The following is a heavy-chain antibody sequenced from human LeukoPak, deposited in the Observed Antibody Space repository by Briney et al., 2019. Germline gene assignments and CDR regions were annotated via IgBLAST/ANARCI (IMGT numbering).Heavy chain of an antibody. J-gene: IGHJ3*02. D-gene: IGHD3-22*01. Sequence: ASVKVSCKASGYTYTGYYIHWVRQAPGQGLEWMGWISPNSGGTNSAQKFQGRVTMTRDPSISTAYMELSRLRSDDTAVYYCARGLTIIRTAPRAPLDIWGQGTMVTVSS. V-gene: IGHV1-2*02. CDR3: ARGLTIIRTAPRAPLDI. CDR1: GYTYTGYY. CDR2: ISPNSGGT.